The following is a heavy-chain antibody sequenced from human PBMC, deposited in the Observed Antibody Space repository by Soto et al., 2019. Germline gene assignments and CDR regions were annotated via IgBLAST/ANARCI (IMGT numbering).Heavy chain of an antibody. D-gene: IGHD2-15*01. CDR3: AKEMSGIVVVVAATGFFDY. V-gene: IGHV3-23*01. CDR2: ISGSGGST. CDR1: GFTFSSYA. J-gene: IGHJ4*02. Sequence: LRLSCAASGFTFSSYAMSWVRQAPGKGLEWVSAISGSGGSTYYADSVKGRFTISRDNSKNTLYLQMNSLRAGDTAVYYCAKEMSGIVVVVAATGFFDYWGQGNLVTVSS.